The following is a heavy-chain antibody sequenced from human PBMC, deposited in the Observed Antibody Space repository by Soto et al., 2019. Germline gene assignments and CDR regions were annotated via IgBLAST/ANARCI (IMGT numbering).Heavy chain of an antibody. CDR3: AAVSGYYSIFRY. CDR1: GGSISSYY. V-gene: IGHV4-59*01. J-gene: IGHJ4*02. D-gene: IGHD3-22*01. Sequence: SETLSLTCTVSGGSISSYYWSWIRQPPGKGLEWIGYIYYSGSTNYNPSLKSRVTISVDTSKNQFSLKLSSVTAADTAVYYCAAVSGYYSIFRYWGQGTLVTSPQ. CDR2: IYYSGST.